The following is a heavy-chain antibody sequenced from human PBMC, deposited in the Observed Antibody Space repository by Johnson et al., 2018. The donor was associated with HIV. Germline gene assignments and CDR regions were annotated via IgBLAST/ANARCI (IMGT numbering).Heavy chain of an antibody. D-gene: IGHD2-21*02. CDR1: GFTFSSYA. CDR2: ISYDGSNK. J-gene: IGHJ3*02. Sequence: QVQLVESGGGVVQPGRSLRLSCAASGFTFSSYAMHWVRQAPGKGLEWVAFISYDGSNKYYADSVKGRFTISRDNSKNTLYLQRNSLRAKDTAEYYCARDPGSVVVTGMTGDAFDSWGRGTMVTVSA. V-gene: IGHV3-30-3*01. CDR3: ARDPGSVVVTGMTGDAFDS.